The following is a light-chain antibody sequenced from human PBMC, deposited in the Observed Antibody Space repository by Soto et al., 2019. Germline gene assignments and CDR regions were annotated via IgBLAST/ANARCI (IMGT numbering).Light chain of an antibody. Sequence: QAVVTQQPSASGTPGQRVTISCSGSSSNIGSHTVNWYQQLPGTAPKLLIYSNNQRPSGVPDRFSGSKSGTSASLAISGLQSEDEADYYCAAWDDSLNGRVVFGGGTKLTVL. J-gene: IGLJ2*01. V-gene: IGLV1-44*01. CDR3: AAWDDSLNGRVV. CDR2: SNN. CDR1: SSNIGSHT.